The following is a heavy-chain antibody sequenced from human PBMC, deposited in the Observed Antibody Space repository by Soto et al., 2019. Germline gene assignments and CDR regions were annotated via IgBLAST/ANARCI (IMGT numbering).Heavy chain of an antibody. Sequence: QVQLVQSGAEVKKPGASVKVSCKASGYTFTGYYMHWVRQAPGQGLEWMGWINPNSGGTNYAQKFQGRVTMTRDSSISTAYMELSRLRSDDTAVYYCARDRGCSSTSCRYNWFDPWGQGALVPVSS. J-gene: IGHJ5*02. V-gene: IGHV1-2*02. CDR1: GYTFTGYY. CDR3: ARDRGCSSTSCRYNWFDP. D-gene: IGHD2-2*01. CDR2: INPNSGGT.